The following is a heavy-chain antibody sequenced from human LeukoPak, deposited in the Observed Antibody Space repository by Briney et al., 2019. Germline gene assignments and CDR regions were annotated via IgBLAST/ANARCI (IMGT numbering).Heavy chain of an antibody. Sequence: SETLSLTCAVYGGSFSGYYWSWIRQPPGKGLEWIGEINHSGSTNYNPSLKSRVTISVDTSKNQFSLKLSSVTAADTAVYYCERVGPPNYDFWSGYPSYYYYMDVWGKGTTVTVSS. CDR3: ERVGPPNYDFWSGYPSYYYYMDV. J-gene: IGHJ6*03. CDR1: GGSFSGYY. CDR2: INHSGST. D-gene: IGHD3-3*01. V-gene: IGHV4-34*01.